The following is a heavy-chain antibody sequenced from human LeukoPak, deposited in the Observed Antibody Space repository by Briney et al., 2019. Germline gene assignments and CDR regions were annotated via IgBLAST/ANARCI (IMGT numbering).Heavy chain of an antibody. D-gene: IGHD3-22*01. CDR3: ARDFFHSSESRPFDY. Sequence: GGSLRLSCAASGFTFSSYGMHWVRQAPGKGLEWVSSIFSRSESILYADSVKGRFTISRDNAKNLLYMQMDSLRVEDTAVYYCARDFFHSSESRPFDYWGQGTLVTVSS. V-gene: IGHV3-21*06. CDR1: GFTFSSYG. J-gene: IGHJ4*02. CDR2: IFSRSESI.